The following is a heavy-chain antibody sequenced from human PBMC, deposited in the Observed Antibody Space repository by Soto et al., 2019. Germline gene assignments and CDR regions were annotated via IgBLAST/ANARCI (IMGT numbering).Heavy chain of an antibody. J-gene: IGHJ4*02. V-gene: IGHV1-46*01. CDR1: GYTFTSNH. CDR3: ARAKQIGQYYFDS. CDR2: INPSDGST. D-gene: IGHD6-6*01. Sequence: QVQLVQSGAEVKKPGASVKVSCKASGYTFTSNHMHWVRQAPGQGPEWMGIINPSDGSTIYAQKFQGRVTMTRDTSTSTVYMELSSLRSEDTAVYYCARAKQIGQYYFDSWGQGTLVTVSS.